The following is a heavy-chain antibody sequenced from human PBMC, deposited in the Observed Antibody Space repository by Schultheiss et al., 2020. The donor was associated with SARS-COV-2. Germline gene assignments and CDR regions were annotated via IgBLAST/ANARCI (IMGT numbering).Heavy chain of an antibody. J-gene: IGHJ6*02. CDR1: GGSISSGDYY. Sequence: SETLSLTCTVSGGSISSGDYYWSWIRQPPGKGLEWIGYIYYSGSTYYNPSLKSRVTISVDTSKNQFSLKLSSVTAADTAVYYCASVEYCSSTSCPGLYGMDVWGQGTTVTVSS. CDR2: IYYSGST. V-gene: IGHV4-30-4*01. CDR3: ASVEYCSSTSCPGLYGMDV. D-gene: IGHD2-2*01.